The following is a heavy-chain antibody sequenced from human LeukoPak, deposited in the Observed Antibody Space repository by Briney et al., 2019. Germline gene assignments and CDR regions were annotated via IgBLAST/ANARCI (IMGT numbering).Heavy chain of an antibody. CDR2: IYISGST. CDR3: ARGPPEPNYYDSSGYAITY. CDR1: GASITSYY. Sequence: SETLSLTCTVSGASITSYYWSWIRQPAGKGLEWIGRIYISGSTNYNPSLKSRVTISVDTSKNQFSLKLSSVTAADTAVYYCARGPPEPNYYDSSGYAITYWGQGTLVTVSS. V-gene: IGHV4-4*07. J-gene: IGHJ4*02. D-gene: IGHD3-22*01.